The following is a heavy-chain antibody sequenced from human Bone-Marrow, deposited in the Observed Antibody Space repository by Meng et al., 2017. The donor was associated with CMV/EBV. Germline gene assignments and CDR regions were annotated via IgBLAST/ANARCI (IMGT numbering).Heavy chain of an antibody. J-gene: IGHJ4*02. V-gene: IGHV3-74*03. D-gene: IGHD7-27*01. CDR3: GRDLTGERDQ. CDR2: INTDGSFT. CDR1: GFTFSNYW. Sequence: EVQLVGSGGGLVKPGGSLGLSCADSGFTFSNYWMHWVRQVPGEGLVWVSRINTDGSFTSYADSVKGRFTISRDNAKNTLYLQMNSLRVDDSAVYYCGRDLTGERDQWGQGTLVTVSS.